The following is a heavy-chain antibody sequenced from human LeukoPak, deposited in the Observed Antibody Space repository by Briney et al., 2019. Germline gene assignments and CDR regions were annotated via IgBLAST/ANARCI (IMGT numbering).Heavy chain of an antibody. CDR1: GFTVITND. CDR2: LYSDGNT. V-gene: IGHV3-53*01. J-gene: IGHJ4*02. D-gene: IGHD3-16*01. Sequence: GGSLRLSCAASGFTVITNDMSWVRQAPGKGLEWVSVLYSDGNTKYADSVQGRFTISRDNSKNTLYHEMNSLSPDDTAVYYCGGGLEPLAAYNSAYWGQGTLVTVSS. CDR3: GGGLEPLAAYNSAY.